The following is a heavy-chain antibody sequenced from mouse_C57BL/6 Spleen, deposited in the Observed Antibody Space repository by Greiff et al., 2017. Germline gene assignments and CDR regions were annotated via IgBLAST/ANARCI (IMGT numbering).Heavy chain of an antibody. J-gene: IGHJ3*01. CDR1: GYTFTSYW. CDR2: IHPNSGST. Sequence: VQLQQPGAELVKPGASVKLSCKASGYTFTSYWMHWVKQRPGQGLEWIGMIHPNSGSTNYNETFKGKATLTVDKSSSTAYMQLSSLTSEDSAVYYCARQGGSYYPWFAYWGPGTLVTVSA. D-gene: IGHD1-1*02. CDR3: ARQGGSYYPWFAY. V-gene: IGHV1-64*01.